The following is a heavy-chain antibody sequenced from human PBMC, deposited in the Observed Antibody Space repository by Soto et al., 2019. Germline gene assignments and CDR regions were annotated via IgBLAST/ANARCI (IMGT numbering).Heavy chain of an antibody. V-gene: IGHV1-46*03. CDR3: ARGGDVVMVSDPLEN. J-gene: IGHJ4*02. Sequence: QVQLVQYGAEVKKPGASVKVSCRTSGYTFTNYYMNWVRQAPGQGLEWMGIIKCSGGETTYAQKFLATLTISSDPCTGTLHCNSVRLASEDAPVYYCARGGDVVMVSDPLENWGQRTLVTVSS. CDR2: IKCSGGET. CDR1: GYTFTNYY. D-gene: IGHD2-15*01.